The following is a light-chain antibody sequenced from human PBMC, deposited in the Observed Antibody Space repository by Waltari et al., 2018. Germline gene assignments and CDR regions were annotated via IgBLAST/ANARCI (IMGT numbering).Light chain of an antibody. V-gene: IGKV1-33*01. CDR1: QDISNY. Sequence: DIQMTQSPSSLSASVGDRVTITCQASQDISNYLNWYQQKPGKAPKLLIYDASNLETGVPSRFSGSVSGTDFTYTISSLQPEDIATFCCQQYDNLPGTFGGGTKVEIK. CDR3: QQYDNLPGT. CDR2: DAS. J-gene: IGKJ4*02.